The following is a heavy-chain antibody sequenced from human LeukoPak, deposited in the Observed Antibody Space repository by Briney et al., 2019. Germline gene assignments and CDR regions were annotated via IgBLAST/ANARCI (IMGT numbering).Heavy chain of an antibody. CDR3: ARMTGSAWELLIDS. J-gene: IGHJ4*02. Sequence: PLETLSLTCTVSGGSYNTYYWTWIRQPPGKGLEWIGDIFYSGSTNYNPSLKNRVTISLDTSKNHFSLKLSSVTAADTAIYYCARMTGSAWELLIDSWGPGTLVTVSS. V-gene: IGHV4-59*01. CDR1: GGSYNTYY. CDR2: IFYSGST. D-gene: IGHD1-26*01.